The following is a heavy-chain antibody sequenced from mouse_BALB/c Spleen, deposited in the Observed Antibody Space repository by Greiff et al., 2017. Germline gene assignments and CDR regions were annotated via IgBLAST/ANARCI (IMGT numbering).Heavy chain of an antibody. Sequence: EVQLQESGPGLVKPSQSLSLTCTVTGYSITSDYAWNWIRQFPGNKLEWMGYISYSGSTSYNPSLKSRISITRDTSKNQFFLQLNSVTTEDTATYYCARGRYYDYDVAWFAYWGQGTLVTVSA. CDR3: ARGRYYDYDVAWFAY. CDR1: GYSITSDYA. CDR2: ISYSGST. V-gene: IGHV3-2*02. J-gene: IGHJ3*01. D-gene: IGHD2-4*01.